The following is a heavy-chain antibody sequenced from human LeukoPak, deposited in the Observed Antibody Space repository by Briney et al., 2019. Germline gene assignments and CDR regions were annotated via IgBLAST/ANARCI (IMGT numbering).Heavy chain of an antibody. D-gene: IGHD2/OR15-2a*01. CDR2: IYHSGST. J-gene: IGHJ6*03. CDR3: ARDRRPRIVDYYYMDV. CDR1: GYSISSGYY. Sequence: PSETLSLTCTVSGYSISSGYYWGWIRQPPGKGLEWIGSIYHSGSTYYNPSLKSRVTISVDTSKNQFSLKLSSVTAADTAVYYCARDRRPRIVDYYYMDVWGKGTTVTVSS. V-gene: IGHV4-38-2*02.